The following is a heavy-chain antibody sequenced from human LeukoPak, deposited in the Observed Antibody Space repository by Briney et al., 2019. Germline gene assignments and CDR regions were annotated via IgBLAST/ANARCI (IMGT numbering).Heavy chain of an antibody. CDR1: GFTFSSYA. D-gene: IGHD2-2*01. J-gene: IGHJ4*02. CDR2: TGSTGVST. CDR3: AKDPGVVPAHYFDY. V-gene: IGHV3-23*01. Sequence: GGSLRLSCAASGFTFSSYAMNWVRQAPGRGLEWVSATGSTGVSTFYADSVKGRFTVSRDNSKNTLSLQMNSLRAEDTAVYYCAKDPGVVPAHYFDYWGQGILVTVSS.